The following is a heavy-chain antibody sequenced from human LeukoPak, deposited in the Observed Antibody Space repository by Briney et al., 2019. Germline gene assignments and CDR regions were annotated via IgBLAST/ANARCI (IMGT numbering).Heavy chain of an antibody. CDR3: ARRVGRWFGERAYYYNYMDV. V-gene: IGHV4-34*01. CDR1: GGSFSGYY. D-gene: IGHD3-10*01. J-gene: IGHJ6*03. CDR2: INHRRST. Sequence: SETLSLTCAVYGGSFSGYYWTWIRQPPGKGLEWIGEINHRRSTKYSPSLKSRVTISVDTSKNQFSLRLSSVTATDTAVYYCARRVGRWFGERAYYYNYMDVWGKGTTVTISS.